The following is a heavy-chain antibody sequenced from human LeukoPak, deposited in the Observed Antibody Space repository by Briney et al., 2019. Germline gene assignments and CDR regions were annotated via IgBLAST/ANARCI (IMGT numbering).Heavy chain of an antibody. J-gene: IGHJ6*03. CDR1: GYTFSGFY. D-gene: IGHD5-12*01. Sequence: ASVKVSCKASGYTFSGFYIHWVRQAPGHGLEWMGWINPNSGVTNYAQKLQGRVTITRGTSIDTAYMQLSRLRSDDTAVYYRAKDRYGDYEAPFHYYMDAWGRGTTVTVSS. CDR2: INPNSGVT. V-gene: IGHV1-2*02. CDR3: AKDRYGDYEAPFHYYMDA.